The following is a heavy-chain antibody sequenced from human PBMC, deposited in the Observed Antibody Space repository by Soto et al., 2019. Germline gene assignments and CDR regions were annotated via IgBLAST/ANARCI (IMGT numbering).Heavy chain of an antibody. CDR3: AREITIFGVVLYGMDV. CDR2: ISSSSSTI. V-gene: IGHV3-48*02. J-gene: IGHJ6*02. CDR1: GFTFSSYS. Sequence: PGGSLRLSCAASGFTFSSYSMNWVRQAPGKGLEWVSYISSSSSTIYYADSVKGRFTISRDNAKNSLYLQMNSLRDEDTAVYYCAREITIFGVVLYGMDVWGQGTTVTVSS. D-gene: IGHD3-3*01.